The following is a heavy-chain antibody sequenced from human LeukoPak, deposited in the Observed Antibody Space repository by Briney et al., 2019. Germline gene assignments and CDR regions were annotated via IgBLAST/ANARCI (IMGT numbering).Heavy chain of an antibody. V-gene: IGHV1-2*06. CDR2: INPNSGGT. CDR3: ARAFYDILTGYATPIGY. D-gene: IGHD3-9*01. J-gene: IGHJ4*02. Sequence: ASVKVSCKASGYTFTGYYMHWVRQAPGQGLEWMGRINPNSGGTNYAQKFQGRATMTRDTSISTAYMELSRLRSDDTAVYYCARAFYDILTGYATPIGYWGQGTLVTVSS. CDR1: GYTFTGYY.